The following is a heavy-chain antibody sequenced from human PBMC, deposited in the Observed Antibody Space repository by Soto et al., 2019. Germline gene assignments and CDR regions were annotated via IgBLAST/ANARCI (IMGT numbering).Heavy chain of an antibody. J-gene: IGHJ6*02. CDR1: GFTFSSYA. Sequence: EVQLLESGGGLVQPGGSLRLSCAASGFTFSSYAMSWVRQAPGKGLKWVSVISGSGDSTYYADSVRGRFTISRDNSKNTLYLQMNSLRAEDTAVDYCAKDRDGAAAGPTKFYGMDVWGQGTTVTVSS. CDR3: AKDRDGAAAGPTKFYGMDV. V-gene: IGHV3-23*01. CDR2: ISGSGDST. D-gene: IGHD6-13*01.